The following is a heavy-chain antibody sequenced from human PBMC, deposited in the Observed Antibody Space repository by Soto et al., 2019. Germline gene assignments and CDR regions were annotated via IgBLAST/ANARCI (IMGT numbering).Heavy chain of an antibody. J-gene: IGHJ4*02. CDR1: GGSISSSSYY. D-gene: IGHD2-2*01. CDR3: ARLVPAAIHFDY. CDR2: IYYSGST. V-gene: IGHV4-39*01. Sequence: SETLSLTCTVSGGSISSSSYYWGWIRQPPGKGLEWIGSIYYSGSTYYNPSLKSRVTISVDTSKNQFSLKLSSVTAADTAVYYCARLVPAAIHFDYWGQGTLVTVSS.